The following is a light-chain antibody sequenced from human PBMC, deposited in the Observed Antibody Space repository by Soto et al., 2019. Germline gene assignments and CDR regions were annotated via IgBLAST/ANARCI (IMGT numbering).Light chain of an antibody. CDR3: QQYYSTPPA. V-gene: IGKV4-1*01. CDR1: QSVLYSPNNKNY. J-gene: IGKJ4*01. CDR2: WAS. Sequence: DIVMTQSPDSLAVSLGERATINCKSSQSVLYSPNNKNYLAWYQQKPGQPPKLLIYWASTRESGVPDRFSGSGSGTDFTLTISSLQAEDVAVYYCQQYYSTPPAFGGGTKVEIK.